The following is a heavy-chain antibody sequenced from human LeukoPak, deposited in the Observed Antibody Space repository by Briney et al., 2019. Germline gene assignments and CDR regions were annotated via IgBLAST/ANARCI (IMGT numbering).Heavy chain of an antibody. J-gene: IGHJ4*02. Sequence: PSETLSLTCTVSGGSISSGDYYWTWIRQPPGKGLEWIAYIYYSGSTYYNPSLKSRVTISVDTSKNQFSLKLSSVTAADTAVYYCARVADTAMEYYFDYWGQGTLVTVSS. CDR2: IYYSGST. CDR3: ARVADTAMEYYFDY. D-gene: IGHD5-18*01. V-gene: IGHV4-30-4*01. CDR1: GGSISSGDYY.